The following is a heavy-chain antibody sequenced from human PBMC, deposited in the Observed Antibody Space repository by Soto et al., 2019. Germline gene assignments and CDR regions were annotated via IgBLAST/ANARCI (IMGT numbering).Heavy chain of an antibody. V-gene: IGHV1-3*01. Sequence: QVQLVQSGAEVKKPGASVKVSCKASGYTFTTYAMHWVRQAPGQRFEWMGWINAGNGNTKYSQKFQGRVTITTDTFASTVDMELSSLRSEDTAVYYCARAACIIRCPDYWGQGTLVTVSS. CDR3: ARAACIIRCPDY. CDR1: GYTFTTYA. CDR2: INAGNGNT. D-gene: IGHD2-15*01. J-gene: IGHJ4*02.